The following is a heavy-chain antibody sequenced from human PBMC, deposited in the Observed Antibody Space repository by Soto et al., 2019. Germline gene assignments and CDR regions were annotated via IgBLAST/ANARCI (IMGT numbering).Heavy chain of an antibody. J-gene: IGHJ4*02. CDR3: ARGRRYSYGYGVY. CDR1: GYTFTSYA. D-gene: IGHD5-18*01. CDR2: INAGNGNT. V-gene: IGHV1-3*01. Sequence: ASVKVSCKASGYTFTSYAMHWVRQAPGQRLEWMGWINAGNGNTKYSQKFQGRVTMTRNTSISTAYMELSSLRSEDTAVYYCARGRRYSYGYGVYWGQGTLVTVSS.